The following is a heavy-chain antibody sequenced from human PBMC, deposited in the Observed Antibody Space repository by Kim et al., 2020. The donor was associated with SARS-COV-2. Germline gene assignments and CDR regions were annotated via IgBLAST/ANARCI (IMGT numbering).Heavy chain of an antibody. CDR2: ISYDGSNK. V-gene: IGHV3-33*05. D-gene: IGHD4-17*01. Sequence: GGSLRLSCAASGFTFSSYGMHWVRQAPGKGLEWVAVISYDGSNKYYADSVKGRFTISRDNSKNTLYLQMNSLRAEDTAVYYCARGFLGTVTWYFDLWGRG. J-gene: IGHJ2*01. CDR1: GFTFSSYG. CDR3: ARGFLGTVTWYFDL.